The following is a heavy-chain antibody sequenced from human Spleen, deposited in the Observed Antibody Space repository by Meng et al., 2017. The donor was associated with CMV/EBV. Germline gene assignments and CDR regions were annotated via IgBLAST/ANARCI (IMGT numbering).Heavy chain of an antibody. J-gene: IGHJ4*02. Sequence: FPFSSFAMPWVRQAPGKGLEWVSAMNTNGESTYYADSVRGRYTISRDNSKNTLYLQMDSLKAEDAAVYYCATLGAAYCSGGSCARLDYWGRGTLVTVSS. CDR3: ATLGAAYCSGGSCARLDY. CDR2: MNTNGEST. CDR1: FPFSSFA. D-gene: IGHD2-15*01. V-gene: IGHV3-23*01.